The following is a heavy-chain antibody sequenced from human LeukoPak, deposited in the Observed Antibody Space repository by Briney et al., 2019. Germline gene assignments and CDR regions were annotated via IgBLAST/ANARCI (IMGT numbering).Heavy chain of an antibody. V-gene: IGHV1-24*01. CDR1: GYTLTQLS. CDR3: AVIENSSSWYLFDY. Sequence: ASVKVSCKVSGYTLTQLSMHWVRQAPGKGLEWMGGFDPEDGETIYAQKFQGRVTMTEDTSTDTAYMELSSLRSEDTAVYYCAVIENSSSWYLFDYWGQGTLVTVSS. CDR2: FDPEDGET. D-gene: IGHD6-13*01. J-gene: IGHJ4*02.